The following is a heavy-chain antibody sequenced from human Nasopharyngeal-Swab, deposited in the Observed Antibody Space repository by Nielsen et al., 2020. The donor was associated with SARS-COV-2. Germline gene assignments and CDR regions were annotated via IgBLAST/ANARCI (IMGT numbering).Heavy chain of an antibody. Sequence: GSLRLSCTVSGGSISSYYWSWIRQPPGKGLEWIGYIYYSGSTNYNSSLKSRVTISVDTSKNQFSLKLSSVTAADTAVYYCARDSTPVYYYYYMDVWGKGTTVTVSS. D-gene: IGHD2-15*01. CDR2: IYYSGST. J-gene: IGHJ6*03. CDR3: ARDSTPVYYYYYMDV. CDR1: GGSISSYY. V-gene: IGHV4-59*01.